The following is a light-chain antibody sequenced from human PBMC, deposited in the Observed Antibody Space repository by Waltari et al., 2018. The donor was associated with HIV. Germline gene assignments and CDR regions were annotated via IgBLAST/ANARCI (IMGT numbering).Light chain of an antibody. CDR1: SRYVSDSTY. V-gene: IGLV2-11*01. J-gene: IGLJ3*02. CDR2: GVN. CDR3: CSYAGTSINWV. Sequence: QSALNQPRSVSGSPGQSVTISCTAASRYVSDSTYVSWYQQHPGKAPKLILFGVNKRPSGVPDRFSGSTSGNTASLTITGLQADDEAHYYCCSYAGTSINWVFGGGTMLTVL.